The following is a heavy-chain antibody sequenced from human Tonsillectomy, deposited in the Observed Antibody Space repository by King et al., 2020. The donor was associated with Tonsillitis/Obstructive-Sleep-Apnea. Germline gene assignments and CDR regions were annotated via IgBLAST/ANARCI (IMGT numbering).Heavy chain of an antibody. CDR3: ARGLPAATLYYYYYYMDV. Sequence: VQLVESGGGLVQPGGSLRLSLSASGFTFSYYSMNWVRQAPVEGLECVSYISSTSRTIYYADFVKGRFTLSRDNAKNSLYLQMNSLRDEDTAVYYCARGLPAATLYYYYYYMDVWGKGTTVTVSS. CDR1: GFTFSYYS. CDR2: ISSTSRTI. V-gene: IGHV3-48*02. D-gene: IGHD2-2*01. J-gene: IGHJ6*03.